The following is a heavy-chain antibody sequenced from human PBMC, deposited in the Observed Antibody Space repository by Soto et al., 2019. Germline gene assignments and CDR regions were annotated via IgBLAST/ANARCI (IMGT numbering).Heavy chain of an antibody. J-gene: IGHJ2*01. Sequence: PSETLSLTCTVSGGSISSGDYYWSWIRQPPGKGLEWIGYIYYSGSTYYNPSLKSRVTISVDTSKNQFSLKLSSVTAADTAVYYCARIVESGYPFVFDLWGRGTLVTVSS. CDR3: ARIVESGYPFVFDL. CDR2: IYYSGST. V-gene: IGHV4-30-4*01. D-gene: IGHD1-26*01. CDR1: GGSISSGDYY.